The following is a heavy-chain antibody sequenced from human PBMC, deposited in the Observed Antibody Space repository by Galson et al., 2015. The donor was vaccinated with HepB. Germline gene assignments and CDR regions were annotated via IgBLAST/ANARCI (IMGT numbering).Heavy chain of an antibody. V-gene: IGHV1-18*04. CDR2: ISAYNGNT. CDR1: GYTFTSYG. CDR3: AREGIFGVVRDYYYYGMDV. D-gene: IGHD3-3*01. J-gene: IGHJ6*02. Sequence: SVKVSCKASGYTFTSYGISWVRQAPGQGLEWMGWISAYNGNTNYAQKLQGRVTMTTDTSTSTAYMELRSLRSDDTAVYYCAREGIFGVVRDYYYYGMDVWGQGTTVTVSS.